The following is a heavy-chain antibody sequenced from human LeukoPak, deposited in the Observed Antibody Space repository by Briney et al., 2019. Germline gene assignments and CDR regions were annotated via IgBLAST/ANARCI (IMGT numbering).Heavy chain of an antibody. CDR3: ARGGYYDSSGHFDY. CDR2: INSDGSST. CDR1: GFTYSSYW. V-gene: IGHV3-74*01. D-gene: IGHD3-22*01. Sequence: GGSLRLSCAASGFTYSSYWMHWVRQAPGKGLVWVSRINSDGSSTSYADSVKGRFTISRDNAKNTLYLQMNSLRAEDTAVYYCARGGYYDSSGHFDYWGQGTLVTVSS. J-gene: IGHJ4*02.